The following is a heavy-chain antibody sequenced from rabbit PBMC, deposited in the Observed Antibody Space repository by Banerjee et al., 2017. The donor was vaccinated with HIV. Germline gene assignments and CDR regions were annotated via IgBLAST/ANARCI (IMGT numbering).Heavy chain of an antibody. CDR2: IATGSSGNT. J-gene: IGHJ2*01. CDR3: ARGGYDGYSNAFDS. V-gene: IGHV1S45*01. D-gene: IGHD7-1*01. CDR1: GFSFSSSYY. Sequence: QEQLVESRGGLVQPEGSLTLTCTASGFSFSSSYYMCWVRQAPGKGLEWIACIATGSSGNTYYASWAKGRFTISKTSSTTVTLQMTSLTAADTATYFCARGGYDGYSNAFDSWGPGTLVTVS.